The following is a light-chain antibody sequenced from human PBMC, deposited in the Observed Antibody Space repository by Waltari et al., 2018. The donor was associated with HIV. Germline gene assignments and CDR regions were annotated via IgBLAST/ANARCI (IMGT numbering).Light chain of an antibody. CDR2: GAS. CDR1: QSVSRN. V-gene: IGKV3-15*01. J-gene: IGKJ4*01. CDR3: QQYNNWPRIT. Sequence: EIVMTQSPATLSVSPGERATLSCRASQSVSRNLAWYQQKPGQAPRLLIYGASTRATGIPARFIGSGSGTEFTLTISSLQSEDFAVYYCQQYNNWPRITFGGGTKVEIK.